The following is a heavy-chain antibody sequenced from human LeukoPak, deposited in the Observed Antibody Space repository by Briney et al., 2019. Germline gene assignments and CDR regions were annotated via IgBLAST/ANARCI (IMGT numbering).Heavy chain of an antibody. V-gene: IGHV3-23*01. CDR1: GFSFSNYG. CDR2: ISGSGGST. CDR3: AKTTGSGSYYNTFGI. Sequence: PGGSLRLSCAASGFSFSNYGMSWVRQAPGKGLDWVSVISGSGGSTDYADSVKGRFTISRDNSKNTLYLQMNSLRGEDTAVYYCAKTTGSGSYYNTFGIWGQGTMVTVSS. J-gene: IGHJ3*02. D-gene: IGHD3-10*01.